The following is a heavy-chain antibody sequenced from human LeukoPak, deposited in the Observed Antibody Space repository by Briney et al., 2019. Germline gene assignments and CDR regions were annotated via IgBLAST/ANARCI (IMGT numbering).Heavy chain of an antibody. Sequence: PGGSLRLSCAASGFTFSSYAMSWVRQAPGKGLEWVSAISGSGGSTYYADSVKGRFTISRDNSKDTLYLQMNSLRAEDTAVYYCAKGDVLLWFGELTWGQGTLVTVSS. J-gene: IGHJ4*02. V-gene: IGHV3-23*01. D-gene: IGHD3-10*01. CDR3: AKGDVLLWFGELT. CDR1: GFTFSSYA. CDR2: ISGSGGST.